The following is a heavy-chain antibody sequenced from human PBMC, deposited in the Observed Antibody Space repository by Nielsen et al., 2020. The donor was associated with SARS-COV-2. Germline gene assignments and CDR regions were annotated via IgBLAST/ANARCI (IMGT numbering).Heavy chain of an antibody. Sequence: GESLKISCAASGFTFSSYAMHWVRQAPGKGLEWVAVISYDGSNKYYADSVKGRFTISRDNSKNTLYLQMNSLRAEDTAVYYCAGAPRYSYGSDFYYYYGMDVWGQGTTVTVSS. CDR2: ISYDGSNK. CDR3: AGAPRYSYGSDFYYYYGMDV. V-gene: IGHV3-30*04. CDR1: GFTFSSYA. D-gene: IGHD5-18*01. J-gene: IGHJ6*02.